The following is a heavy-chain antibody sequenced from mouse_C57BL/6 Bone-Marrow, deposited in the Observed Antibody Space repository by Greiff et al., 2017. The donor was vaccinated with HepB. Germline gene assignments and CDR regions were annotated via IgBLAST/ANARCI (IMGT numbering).Heavy chain of an antibody. Sequence: DVMLVESGGGLVKPGGSLKLSCAASGFTFSSYAMSWVRQTPEKRLEWVATISDGGSYTYYPDNVKGRFTISRDNAKNNLYLQMSHLKSEDTAMYYCARDGYYWWYFDVWGTGTTVTVSS. CDR2: ISDGGSYT. V-gene: IGHV5-4*03. CDR1: GFTFSSYA. J-gene: IGHJ1*03. D-gene: IGHD2-3*01. CDR3: ARDGYYWWYFDV.